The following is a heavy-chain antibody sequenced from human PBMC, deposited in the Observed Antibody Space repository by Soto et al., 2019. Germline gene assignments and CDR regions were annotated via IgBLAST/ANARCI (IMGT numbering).Heavy chain of an antibody. V-gene: IGHV4-59*01. CDR1: GGSISSYY. D-gene: IGHD2-2*01. CDR2: IYYSGST. Sequence: PSETLSLTCTVSGGSISSYYWSWIRQPPWKGLEWIGYIYYSGSTNYNPSLKSRVTISVDTSKNQFSLKLSSVTAADTAVYYCARADSFSSTSCYAGTYYYYGMDVWGQGTTVT. CDR3: ARADSFSSTSCYAGTYYYYGMDV. J-gene: IGHJ6*02.